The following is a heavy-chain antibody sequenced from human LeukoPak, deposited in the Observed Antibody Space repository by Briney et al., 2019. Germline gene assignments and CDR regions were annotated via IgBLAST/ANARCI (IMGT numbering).Heavy chain of an antibody. CDR3: ALPRELRGPDAFDI. CDR1: GYTFTSYY. D-gene: IGHD1-26*01. J-gene: IGHJ3*02. CDR2: INPSGGST. Sequence: ASVKVSCKASGYTFTSYYMHWVRQAPGQGLEWMGIINPSGGSTSYAQKFQGRVTITADESTSTAYMELSSLRSEDTAVYYCALPRELRGPDAFDIWGQGTMVTVPS. V-gene: IGHV1-46*01.